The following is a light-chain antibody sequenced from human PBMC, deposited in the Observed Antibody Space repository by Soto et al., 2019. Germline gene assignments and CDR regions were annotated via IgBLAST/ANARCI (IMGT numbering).Light chain of an antibody. V-gene: IGLV2-23*01. CDR1: SSDVGSDNL. CDR2: EGS. Sequence: QSVLTQPASGSGSPGQSSTISCTGSSSDVGSDNLVSWYQQHPGKAPKLMIYEGSKPPSGVSHPFSGSQSGNTASLTISGLQAEDEADYYCCSYAGSSTHYVFGTAPKVTVL. J-gene: IGLJ1*01. CDR3: CSYAGSSTHYV.